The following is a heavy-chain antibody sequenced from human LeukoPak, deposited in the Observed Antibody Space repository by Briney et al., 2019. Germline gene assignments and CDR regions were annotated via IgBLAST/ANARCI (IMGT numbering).Heavy chain of an antibody. D-gene: IGHD2-2*01. CDR2: MSYDGGHK. CDR1: GFTFSSFA. J-gene: IGHJ6*03. Sequence: GGSLRLSCAAPGFTFSSFAMHWVRQAPGKGLEWVAVMSYDGGHKYYADSVKGRFTISRDNSKNTLYLQMTSLRAEDTAVYYCAKSCASCNYYYYMDVWGKGTTVTVSS. V-gene: IGHV3-30*18. CDR3: AKSCASCNYYYYMDV.